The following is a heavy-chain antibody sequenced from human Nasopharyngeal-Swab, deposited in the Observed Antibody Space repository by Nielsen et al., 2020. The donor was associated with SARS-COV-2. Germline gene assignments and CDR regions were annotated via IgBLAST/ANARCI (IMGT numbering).Heavy chain of an antibody. V-gene: IGHV1-69*01. CDR2: IIPIFGTA. J-gene: IGHJ6*03. D-gene: IGHD3-22*01. Sequence: WVRQAPGQGLEWMGGIIPIFGTANYAQKFQGRVTITADESTSTAYMELSSLRSEDTAVYYCARGRKGGGIVVVIPYYYYYTDVWGKGTTVTVSS. CDR3: ARGRKGGGIVVVIPYYYYYTDV.